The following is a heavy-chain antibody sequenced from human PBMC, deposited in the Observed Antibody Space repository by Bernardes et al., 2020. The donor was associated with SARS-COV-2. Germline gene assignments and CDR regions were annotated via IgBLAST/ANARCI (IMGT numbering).Heavy chain of an antibody. J-gene: IGHJ4*02. Sequence: GSLRLSCAASGFTFSNYWMHWVRQAPGKGLLWVSRINTDGTTTSYADSVKGRFTISRDNAKNTLYLHMNSLSAEDTAVYYCARGGVDPFDYWGQGTLVTVSS. CDR3: ARGGVDPFDY. CDR2: INTDGTTT. V-gene: IGHV3-74*01. D-gene: IGHD3-3*01. CDR1: GFTFSNYW.